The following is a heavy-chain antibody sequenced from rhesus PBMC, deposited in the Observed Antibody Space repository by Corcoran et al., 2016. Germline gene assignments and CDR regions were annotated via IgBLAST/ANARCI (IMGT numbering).Heavy chain of an antibody. D-gene: IGHD6-13*01. CDR3: ARRIAVGLYGLDS. Sequence: EVQLVESGGGLVQPGGSLRLSCAASGFIFSSFAIYWVRQAPGKGLEWISAINSGGSHIYYADSGKGRFNISRDNSKNTLSLQMNSLRAEDTAVYYCARRIAVGLYGLDSWGQGVVVTVSS. V-gene: IGHV3-103*01. CDR2: INSGGSHI. CDR1: GFIFSSFA. J-gene: IGHJ6*01.